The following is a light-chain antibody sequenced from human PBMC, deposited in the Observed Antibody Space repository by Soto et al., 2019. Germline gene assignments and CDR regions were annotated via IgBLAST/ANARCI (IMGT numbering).Light chain of an antibody. CDR2: LGS. V-gene: IGKV2-28*01. Sequence: DIVMTQSPLSLPVTPGEPASISCRSSQSLLHSNGYNYLDWYLQRPGQSPQLLIYLGSNRASGVPDRFSGSASGNDFTLKISSVEAEDVGVYYCMQALQTPWTFGQGTKVEIK. CDR3: MQALQTPWT. CDR1: QSLLHSNGYNY. J-gene: IGKJ1*01.